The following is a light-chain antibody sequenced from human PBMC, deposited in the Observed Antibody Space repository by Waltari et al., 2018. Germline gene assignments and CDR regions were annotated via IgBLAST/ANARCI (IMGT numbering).Light chain of an antibody. V-gene: IGLV2-14*01. J-gene: IGLJ3*02. CDR1: SSDVGDYNY. CDR2: EVS. CDR3: SSYTSSSTWV. Sequence: QSALTQPASVSGSPGQSITIPCTGTSSDVGDYNYVSWYQQHPGKAPKLMIYEVSNRPSGVSNRFSGSESGNTASLTISGLQAEDEADYYCSSYTSSSTWVFGGGTKLTVL.